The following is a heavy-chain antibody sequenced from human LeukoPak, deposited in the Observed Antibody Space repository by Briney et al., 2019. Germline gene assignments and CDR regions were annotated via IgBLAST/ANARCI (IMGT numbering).Heavy chain of an antibody. D-gene: IGHD3-9*01. CDR1: GGTFSSYA. CDR2: IIPIFGTA. J-gene: IGHJ3*02. Sequence: SVKVSCKASGGTFSSYAISWVRQAPGQGLEWMGGIIPIFGTANYAQKFQGRVTITTDESTSTAYMELSSLRSEDTAVYYCARDWYYDTTNPLGAFDIWGQGTMVTVSS. V-gene: IGHV1-69*05. CDR3: ARDWYYDTTNPLGAFDI.